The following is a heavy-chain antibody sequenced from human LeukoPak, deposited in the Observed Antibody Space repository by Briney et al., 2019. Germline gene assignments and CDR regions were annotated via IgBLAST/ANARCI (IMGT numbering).Heavy chain of an antibody. CDR2: IYYSGST. Sequence: SETLSLTCTVSGGSLSSYYWSWLRQPPGKGLEWIGYIYYSGSTNYNPSLKSRVTISVDTSKSQFSLKLSSVTAADTAVYYCARGVCSSTSCYYFDYWGQGTLVTVSS. J-gene: IGHJ4*02. D-gene: IGHD2-2*01. V-gene: IGHV4-59*01. CDR1: GGSLSSYY. CDR3: ARGVCSSTSCYYFDY.